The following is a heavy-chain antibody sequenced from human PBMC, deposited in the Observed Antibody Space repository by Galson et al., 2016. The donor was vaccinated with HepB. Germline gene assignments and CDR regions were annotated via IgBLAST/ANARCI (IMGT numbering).Heavy chain of an antibody. D-gene: IGHD1-26*01. CDR3: VRVVNGSYYT. J-gene: IGHJ5*02. V-gene: IGHV3-64D*06. CDR1: GFIFSAYA. Sequence: SLRLSCAASGFIFSAYAMHWVRQAPGTGLECVSATSGNADITHYVDSVQGRFTTSKDFSKSTLYLQMGSLRVEDTAVYYCVRVVNGSYYTWGQGTLVTVSS. CDR2: TSGNADIT.